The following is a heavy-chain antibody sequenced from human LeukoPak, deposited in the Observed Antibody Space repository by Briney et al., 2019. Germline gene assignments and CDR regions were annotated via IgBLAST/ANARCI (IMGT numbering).Heavy chain of an antibody. CDR1: GFTVSSNY. J-gene: IGHJ4*02. CDR2: ISGSGGST. Sequence: GGSLRLSCAASGFTVSSNYMTWVRQAPGKGLEWVSNISGSGGSTYYADSVKGRFTISRDNSKNTLYLQMNSLRAEDTAVYYCAKTYYYDSSGSYYFDYWGQGTLVTVSS. V-gene: IGHV3-23*01. CDR3: AKTYYYDSSGSYYFDY. D-gene: IGHD3-22*01.